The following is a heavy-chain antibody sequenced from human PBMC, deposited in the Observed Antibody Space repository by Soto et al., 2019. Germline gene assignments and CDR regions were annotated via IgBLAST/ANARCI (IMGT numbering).Heavy chain of an antibody. CDR2: IYYSGST. J-gene: IGHJ6*03. CDR1: GGSISSYY. Sequence: PLETLSLTCTVSGGSISSYYWSWIRQPPGKGLEWIGYIYYSGSTNYNPSLKSRVTISVDTSKNQFSLKLSSVTAADTAVYYCARGMELREGCSSTSCYLHYSYYMAVSGKGTSVPVAS. D-gene: IGHD2-2*01. CDR3: ARGMELREGCSSTSCYLHYSYYMAV. V-gene: IGHV4-59*01.